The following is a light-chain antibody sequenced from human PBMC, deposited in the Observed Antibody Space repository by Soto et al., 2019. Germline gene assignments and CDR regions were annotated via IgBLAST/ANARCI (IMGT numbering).Light chain of an antibody. CDR3: QQYGTSEII. V-gene: IGKV3-20*01. CDR1: QSVSSSY. Sequence: EMVFTQSPGTLSLSTRERATLSCRASQSVSSSYLAWYQQKPGQAPRLLIYGASTRATGIPARFSGSGSGTDFTLTISRLEPEDFAVFFCQQYGTSEIIFGQGTRLEIK. CDR2: GAS. J-gene: IGKJ5*01.